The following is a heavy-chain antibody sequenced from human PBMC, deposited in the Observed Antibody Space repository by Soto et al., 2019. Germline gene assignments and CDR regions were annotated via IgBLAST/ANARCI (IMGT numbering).Heavy chain of an antibody. V-gene: IGHV3-15*01. CDR2: IKSKTDGGTT. Sequence: PGGSLRLSCAASGFTFINAWMSWVRQAPGKGLEWVGRIKSKTDGGTTDYAAPVKGRFTISRDDSKNTLYLQMNSLKTEDTAVYYCTTVYSYGYYYYYGMDVWGQGTTVTVSS. CDR3: TTVYSYGYYYYYGMDV. CDR1: GFTFINAW. J-gene: IGHJ6*02. D-gene: IGHD5-18*01.